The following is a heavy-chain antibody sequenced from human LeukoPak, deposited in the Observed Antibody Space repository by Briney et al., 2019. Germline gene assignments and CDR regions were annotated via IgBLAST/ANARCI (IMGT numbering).Heavy chain of an antibody. CDR3: ARLPSFSGTSPHLDY. CDR1: GGTFSSYA. J-gene: IGHJ4*02. CDR2: IIPILGIA. V-gene: IGHV1-69*04. Sequence: SVKVSCKASGGTFSSYAISWVRQAPGQGLEWMGRIIPILGIANYAQKFQGRVTITADKSTSTAYMELSSLRSEDTAVYYCARLPSFSGTSPHLDYWGQGTLVTVSS. D-gene: IGHD2-2*01.